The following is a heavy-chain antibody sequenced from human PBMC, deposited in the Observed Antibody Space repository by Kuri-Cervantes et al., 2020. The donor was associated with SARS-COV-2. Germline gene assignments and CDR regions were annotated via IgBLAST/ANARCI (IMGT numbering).Heavy chain of an antibody. CDR1: GFTFNSYA. J-gene: IGHJ6*02. D-gene: IGHD1-1*01. CDR2: ISYDGSNK. Sequence: LSLTCATFGFTFNSYAMHWVRQTPGKGLEWVAVISYDGSNKYYADSVKGRFTISRDNSKNTLYLQMNSLRAEDTAVYYCAKVGFPELERLDYYGMDVWGQGTTVTVSS. CDR3: AKVGFPELERLDYYGMDV. V-gene: IGHV3-30*18.